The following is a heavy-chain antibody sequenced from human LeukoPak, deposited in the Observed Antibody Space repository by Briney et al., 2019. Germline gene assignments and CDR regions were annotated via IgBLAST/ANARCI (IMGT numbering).Heavy chain of an antibody. V-gene: IGHV4-31*03. CDR1: GGSISSGGYY. CDR3: ARSEEYCSSTSCPFDY. D-gene: IGHD2-2*01. Sequence: TLSLTCTVSGGSISSGGYYWCWIRQHPGKGLEWIGYIYYSGSTYYNPSLKSRVTISVDTSKNQFSLKLSSVTAADTAVYYCARSEEYCSSTSCPFDYWGQGTLVTVSS. CDR2: IYYSGST. J-gene: IGHJ4*02.